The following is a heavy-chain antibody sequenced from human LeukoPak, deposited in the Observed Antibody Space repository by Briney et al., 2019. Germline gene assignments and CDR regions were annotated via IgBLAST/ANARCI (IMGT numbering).Heavy chain of an antibody. CDR3: APLKGYSYGWDY. CDR1: GYTLTELS. J-gene: IGHJ4*02. V-gene: IGHV1-24*01. CDR2: FDPEDGET. Sequence: ASVKVSCKVSGYTLTELSMHWVRQAPGKGLEWRGGFDPEDGETIYAQKFQGRVTMTEDTSTDTAYMELSSLRSEDTAVYYCAPLKGYSYGWDYWGQGTLVTVSS. D-gene: IGHD5-18*01.